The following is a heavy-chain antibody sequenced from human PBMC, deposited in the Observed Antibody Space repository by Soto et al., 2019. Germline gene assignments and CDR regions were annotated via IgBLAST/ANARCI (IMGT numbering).Heavy chain of an antibody. CDR3: AGGIAVAGTVLEWFDP. J-gene: IGHJ5*02. CDR2: ISAYNGNT. Sequence: QVQLVQSGAEVKKPGASVKVSCKASGYTFTSYGISWVRQAPGQGLEWMGWISAYNGNTNYAQKLPGRVTMTTDTYTSTAYMELRSLRSDDTAVYYCAGGIAVAGTVLEWFDPWGQRTLVTVSS. D-gene: IGHD6-19*01. CDR1: GYTFTSYG. V-gene: IGHV1-18*01.